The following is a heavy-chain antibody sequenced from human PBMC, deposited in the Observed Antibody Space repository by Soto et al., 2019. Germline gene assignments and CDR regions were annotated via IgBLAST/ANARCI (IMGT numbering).Heavy chain of an antibody. J-gene: IGHJ4*02. CDR1: GYTFSDYR. V-gene: IGHV1-46*01. Sequence: QVQLVQSGAEVKKPGASVKVSCKASGYTFSDYRMHWVRQAPGQGIEWMGLINPSGGNTTYAQKFRGSVTITRDTSTSTFYMGLSSLTSEDTAVEYCARDGPPRWIDYCGQRTLVTVSS. CDR3: ARDGPPRWIDY. CDR2: INPSGGNT.